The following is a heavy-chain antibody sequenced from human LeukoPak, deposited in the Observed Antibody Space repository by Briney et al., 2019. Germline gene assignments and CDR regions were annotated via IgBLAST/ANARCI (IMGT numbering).Heavy chain of an antibody. CDR1: GFTFDDYA. Sequence: GGSLRLSCAASGFTFDDYAIHWVRQAPGKGLEWVSLISGDGVRTFYRDSVKGRFTISRDNSKNSLYLQMNSLRTEDTALYYCAKDLTSVYDAFNIWGQGTMVTVSS. CDR2: ISGDGVRT. J-gene: IGHJ3*02. V-gene: IGHV3-43*02. CDR3: AKDLTSVYDAFNI.